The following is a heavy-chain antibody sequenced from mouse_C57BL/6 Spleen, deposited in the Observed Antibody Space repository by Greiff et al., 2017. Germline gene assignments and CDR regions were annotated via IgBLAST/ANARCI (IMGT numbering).Heavy chain of an antibody. Sequence: EVMLVESGGGLVKPGGSLKLSCAASGFTFSSYAMSWVRQTPEKRLEWVATISDGGSYTYYPDNVKGRFTISRDNAKNNLYLQMSHLKSEDTAMYYCARDHYYSNYDYWGQGTTLTVSS. D-gene: IGHD2-5*01. CDR1: GFTFSSYA. CDR2: ISDGGSYT. CDR3: ARDHYYSNYDY. J-gene: IGHJ2*01. V-gene: IGHV5-4*01.